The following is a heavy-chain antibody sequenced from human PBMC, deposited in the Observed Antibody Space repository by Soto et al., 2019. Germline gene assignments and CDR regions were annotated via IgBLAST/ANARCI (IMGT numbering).Heavy chain of an antibody. Sequence: QVQLQESGPGLVKPAETLSLTCTVSGASISDYYWNWIRQPPGKGLEWIGYIYYSGITKYNPSLKSRVTISGDTSHFSLKLSSVTAADTAVYYCAGALWNVPFGYWCQGTLVTVSS. CDR1: GASISDYY. V-gene: IGHV4-59*01. CDR2: IYYSGIT. D-gene: IGHD1-1*01. J-gene: IGHJ4*02. CDR3: AGALWNVPFGY.